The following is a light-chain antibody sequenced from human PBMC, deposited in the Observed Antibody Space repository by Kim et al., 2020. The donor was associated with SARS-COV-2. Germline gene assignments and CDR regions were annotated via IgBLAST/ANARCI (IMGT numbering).Light chain of an antibody. J-gene: IGKJ3*01. CDR2: DAS. CDR1: QCVSNS. V-gene: IGKV3-11*01. Sequence: PAALSLSPGERATLYSRASQCVSNSLAWYQQKPGQAPRLLIYDASNRATDIPARFSGSGSGTDFTLTLSSLEPEDFAVYYCQQRTFGPGTKVDIK. CDR3: QQRT.